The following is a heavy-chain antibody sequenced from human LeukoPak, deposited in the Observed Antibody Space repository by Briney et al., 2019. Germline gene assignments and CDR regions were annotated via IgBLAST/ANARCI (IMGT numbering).Heavy chain of an antibody. Sequence: SETLSLTCTVSGYSISSGYYWGWIRQPPGKGLEWIGSIYHSGSTYYNPSLKSRVTISVDTSKNQFSLKLSSVTAADTAVYYCARGELSFHNAFDYWGQGTLVTVSS. V-gene: IGHV4-38-2*02. J-gene: IGHJ4*02. CDR2: IYHSGST. CDR3: ARGELSFHNAFDY. CDR1: GYSISSGYY. D-gene: IGHD3-16*02.